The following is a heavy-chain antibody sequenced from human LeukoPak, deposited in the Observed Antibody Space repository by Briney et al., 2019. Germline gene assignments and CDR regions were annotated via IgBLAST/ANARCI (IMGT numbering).Heavy chain of an antibody. V-gene: IGHV4-34*01. J-gene: IGHJ4*02. CDR3: ASLDGYLPYFDY. D-gene: IGHD5-18*01. CDR2: INHSGST. Sequence: SETLSLTCAVYGGSFSGYCWGSVRQSPGKGLEWPGEINHSGSTKYNPSLKSRITISVDTSKNQFSLKLSSVTAADTAVYYCASLDGYLPYFDYWGQGTPVTVSS. CDR1: GGSFSGYC.